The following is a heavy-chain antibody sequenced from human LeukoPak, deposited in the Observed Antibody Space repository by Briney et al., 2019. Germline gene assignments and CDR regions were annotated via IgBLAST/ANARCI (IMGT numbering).Heavy chain of an antibody. D-gene: IGHD3-3*01. CDR2: ISYDGDKT. CDR1: GFTFSSYA. J-gene: IGHJ6*03. Sequence: PGGSLRLSCAASGFTFSSYAMHWVRQAPGKGLEWVAVISYDGDKTYYADSVKGRFTISRDNSKNTLYLQVNSLRVEDTAVYYCASGITAFGVVITYYYYYMDVWGKGTTVSVSS. V-gene: IGHV3-30*04. CDR3: ASGITAFGVVITYYYYYMDV.